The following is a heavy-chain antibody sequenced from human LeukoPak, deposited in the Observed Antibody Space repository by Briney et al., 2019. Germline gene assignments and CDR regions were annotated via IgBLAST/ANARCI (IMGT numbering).Heavy chain of an antibody. Sequence: GGSLRLSCAASGFTFSSFGMHWVRQAPGKGLEWVAFIQYDAGNRQYADSVKGRFTISRDNSKTTLYMQMNSLTAEDTAVYYCAKSFTGSYLDYSDYWGQGTLVTVSS. CDR1: GFTFSSFG. CDR3: AKSFTGSYLDYSDY. CDR2: IQYDAGNR. J-gene: IGHJ4*02. V-gene: IGHV3-30*02. D-gene: IGHD1-26*01.